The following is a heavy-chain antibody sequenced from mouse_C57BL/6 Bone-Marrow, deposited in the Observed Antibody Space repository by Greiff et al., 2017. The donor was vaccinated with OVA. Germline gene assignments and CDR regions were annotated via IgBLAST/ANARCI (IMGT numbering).Heavy chain of an antibody. CDR2: IDPENGDT. Sequence: EVQLQQSGAELVRPGASVKLSCKASGFNIKDDYMHWVKQRPEQGLEWIGRIDPENGDTEYASKFKGKATLTADTSSTTAYLQLSSLTSEDTAVYYWTAITAGVAWDWYFDVWGTGTTATVSS. CDR3: TAITAGVAWDWYFDV. CDR1: GFNIKDDY. J-gene: IGHJ1*03. D-gene: IGHD1-1*01. V-gene: IGHV14-4*01.